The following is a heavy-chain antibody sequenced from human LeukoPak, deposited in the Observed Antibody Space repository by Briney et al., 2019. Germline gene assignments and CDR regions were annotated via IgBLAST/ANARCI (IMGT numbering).Heavy chain of an antibody. Sequence: ASVKVSCKASGYTFTGYYMHWVRQAPGQGFQWMGWINPNNGGTVYAQKFQGRVTMTRDTSISTAYMELNSLTSDDTAVYYCARDFAQILGGFDIWGQGTMVTVSS. CDR3: ARDFAQILGGFDI. CDR1: GYTFTGYY. V-gene: IGHV1-2*02. CDR2: INPNNGGT. J-gene: IGHJ3*02. D-gene: IGHD2-15*01.